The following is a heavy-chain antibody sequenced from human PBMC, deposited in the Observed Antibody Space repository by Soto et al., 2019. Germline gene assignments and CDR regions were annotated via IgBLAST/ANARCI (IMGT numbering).Heavy chain of an antibody. CDR1: GGSVRSGSYY. J-gene: IGHJ4*02. CDR3: ARDSRGGHDY. V-gene: IGHV4-61*01. CDR2: IYQSGTT. Sequence: SETLSLTCSVSGGSVRSGSYYWTWIRQPPGKGLEWIGYIYQSGTTNYNASLKSRVTISIDTSKNQFFLKLNSVTAADTAVYYCARDSRGGHDYWGEGTLVIVSA. D-gene: IGHD5-12*01.